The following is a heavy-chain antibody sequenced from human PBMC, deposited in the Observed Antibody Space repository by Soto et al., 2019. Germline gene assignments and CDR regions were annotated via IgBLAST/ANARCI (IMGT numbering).Heavy chain of an antibody. J-gene: IGHJ4*02. CDR3: AREPAYYYDSSGYSVPFGY. Sequence: QVQLVESGGGVVQPGRSLRLSCAASGFTFSNYAMHWVRQAPGKGLEWVAVISYDGSSKYYADSVKGRFTIARDNSKTTLYLQMNSLRAEDTAVYYCAREPAYYYDSSGYSVPFGYWGQGTLVTVSS. CDR1: GFTFSNYA. V-gene: IGHV3-30-3*01. CDR2: ISYDGSSK. D-gene: IGHD3-22*01.